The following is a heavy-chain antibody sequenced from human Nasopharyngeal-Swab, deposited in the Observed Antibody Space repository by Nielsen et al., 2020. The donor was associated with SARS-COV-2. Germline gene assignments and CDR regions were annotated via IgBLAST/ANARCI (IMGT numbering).Heavy chain of an antibody. CDR3: AKQGRRIYDILTGYPLGYYYYMDV. CDR2: ISWNSGSI. CDR1: GFTFDDYA. J-gene: IGHJ6*03. Sequence: GRSLRLSCAASGFTFDDYAMHWVRHAPGKGLEWVSGISWNSGSIGYADSVKGRFTISRDNAKNSLYLQMNSLRAEDTALYYCAKQGRRIYDILTGYPLGYYYYMDVWGKGTTVTVSS. D-gene: IGHD3-9*01. V-gene: IGHV3-9*01.